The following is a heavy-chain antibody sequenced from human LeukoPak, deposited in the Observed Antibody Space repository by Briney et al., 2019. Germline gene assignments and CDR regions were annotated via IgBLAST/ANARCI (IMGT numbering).Heavy chain of an antibody. CDR2: ISAYNGNT. J-gene: IGHJ3*02. CDR1: GYTFTSYG. V-gene: IGHV1-18*01. CDR3: ARDYDKYSSSWNDAFDI. Sequence: ASVKVSCKASGYTFTSYGISWVRQAPGQGLEWMGWISAYNGNTNYAQELQGRVTMTTDTSTSTAYMELRSLRSDDTAVYYCARDYDKYSSSWNDAFDIWGQGTMVTVSS. D-gene: IGHD6-13*01.